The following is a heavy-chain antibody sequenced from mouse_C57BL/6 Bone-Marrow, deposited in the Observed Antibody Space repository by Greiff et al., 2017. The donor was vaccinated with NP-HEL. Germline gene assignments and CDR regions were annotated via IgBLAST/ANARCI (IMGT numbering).Heavy chain of an antibody. J-gene: IGHJ4*01. D-gene: IGHD3-3*01. CDR3: ARRATRMDY. V-gene: IGHV5-6*02. CDR1: GFTFSSSG. Sequence: EVKVVESGGDLVKPGGSLKLSCAASGFTFSSSGMSWVRPTPDKRLEWVATISSGGSYTYSQDSVKGRFTISRDNAKTTLYLQMSSLKSEDTAMYYCARRATRMDYWGQGTSVTVSS. CDR2: ISSGGSYT.